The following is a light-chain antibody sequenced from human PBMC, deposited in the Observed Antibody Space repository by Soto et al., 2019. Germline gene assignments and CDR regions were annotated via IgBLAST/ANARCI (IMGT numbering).Light chain of an antibody. J-gene: IGLJ3*02. CDR2: GNS. V-gene: IGLV1-40*01. Sequence: QSVLTQPPSVSGAPGQRVTISCTGSSSNIGAGYDVHWYQQLPGTAPKLLIYGNSNRPSGVTDRFSGSKSGTSASLAITGLRSEDEADYYCQSYDSSLSGWVFGGGTKLTVL. CDR3: QSYDSSLSGWV. CDR1: SSNIGAGYD.